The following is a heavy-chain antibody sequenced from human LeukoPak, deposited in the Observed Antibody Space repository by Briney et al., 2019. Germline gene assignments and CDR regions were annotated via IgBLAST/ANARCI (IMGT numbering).Heavy chain of an antibody. D-gene: IGHD3-22*01. J-gene: IGHJ4*02. CDR1: GFSFSYYW. Sequence: GGSLRLSCAASGFSFSYYWMLWVRQTPGKGPMSVSRIGSDGGGTIYADSVKGRFTISRDNARNTLYLQMDSLRAEDTAIYYCVRDDSNGIDYWGQGTLVTVSS. CDR2: IGSDGGGT. CDR3: VRDDSNGIDY. V-gene: IGHV3-74*01.